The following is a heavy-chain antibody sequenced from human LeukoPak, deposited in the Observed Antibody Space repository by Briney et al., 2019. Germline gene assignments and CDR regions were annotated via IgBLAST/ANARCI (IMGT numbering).Heavy chain of an antibody. CDR2: ISASGGTT. CDR3: AKDRTIFDA. D-gene: IGHD3-3*01. V-gene: IGHV3-23*01. CDR1: GFTFSIYD. J-gene: IGHJ5*02. Sequence: GGSPRLSCAASGFTFSIYDMSWVRQAPGKGLEWVSAISASGGTTYYADSVKGWFAISRDNSKNTLYLQMNSLRAEDTAVYYCAKDRTIFDAWGQGTLVTVSS.